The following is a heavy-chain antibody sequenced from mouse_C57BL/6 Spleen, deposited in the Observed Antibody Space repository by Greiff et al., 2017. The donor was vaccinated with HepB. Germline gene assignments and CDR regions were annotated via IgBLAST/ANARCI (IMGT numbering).Heavy chain of an antibody. J-gene: IGHJ2*01. D-gene: IGHD1-1*01. CDR2: ISSGGSYT. CDR1: GFTFSSYG. CDR3: ARCYYEANYFDY. Sequence: EVMLVESGGDLVKPGGSLKLSCAASGFTFSSYGMSWVRQTPDKRLEWVATISSGGSYTYYPDSVKGRCTISRDNAKNTLYLQMSSLKSEDTAMYCCARCYYEANYFDYWGQGTTLTVSS. V-gene: IGHV5-6*01.